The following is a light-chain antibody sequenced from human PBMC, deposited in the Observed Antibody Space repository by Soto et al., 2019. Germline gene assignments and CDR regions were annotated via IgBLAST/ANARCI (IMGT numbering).Light chain of an antibody. Sequence: QLVLTQSPSASASLGASVKLTCTLSSGLSSYAIAWHQQQPEKGPRFLKKVNSDGSHNKGDGIPDRFSGSSSGAERYLTISILQSEDEADYYCPTWGPGIHAVFGGGTQLTVL. CDR3: PTWGPGIHAV. CDR1: SGLSSYA. V-gene: IGLV4-69*01. CDR2: VNSDGSH. J-gene: IGLJ7*01.